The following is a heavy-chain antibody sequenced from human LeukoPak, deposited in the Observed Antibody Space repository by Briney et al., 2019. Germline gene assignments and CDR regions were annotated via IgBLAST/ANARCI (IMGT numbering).Heavy chain of an antibody. J-gene: IGHJ4*02. CDR1: GFTFRDYF. Sequence: PGGSLRLSCAASGFTFRDYFMSWARQAPGKGLEWISYISNTGSPIYFADSVKGRFTISRDNAKNSLYLQMNSLRAEDTAVYYCARSGEGQLSGWGQGTLVTVSS. D-gene: IGHD3-16*01. CDR2: ISNTGSPI. V-gene: IGHV3-11*01. CDR3: ARSGEGQLSG.